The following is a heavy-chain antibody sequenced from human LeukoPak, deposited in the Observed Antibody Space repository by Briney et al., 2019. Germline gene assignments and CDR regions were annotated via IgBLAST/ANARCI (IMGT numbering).Heavy chain of an antibody. D-gene: IGHD2-2*01. CDR3: ARGQREYCSSPSCWGRNWFDP. CDR1: GGSFSGYY. Sequence: SETLSLTCAVYGGSFSGYYWSWIRQPPGKGLEWIGEINHSGSTNYNPSLKSRVTISVDTSKNQFSLKLSSVTAADTAVYYCARGQREYCSSPSCWGRNWFDPWGQEPLVTVSS. CDR2: INHSGST. V-gene: IGHV4-34*01. J-gene: IGHJ5*02.